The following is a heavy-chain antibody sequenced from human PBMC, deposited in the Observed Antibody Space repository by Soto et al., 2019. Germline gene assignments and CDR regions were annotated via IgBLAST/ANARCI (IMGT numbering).Heavy chain of an antibody. CDR2: ISYSGTT. CDR1: GDSINSSDYY. J-gene: IGHJ4*02. V-gene: IGHV4-39*01. D-gene: IGHD6-13*01. Sequence: PSETLSLTCSVSGDSINSSDYYWGWIRQPPGKGLEWIGSISYSGTTYYNPSLKSRVTISVDTSKTQFSLRLTSVTAPDTALYYCARHVDSSSYFDYWGQGTPVTVYS. CDR3: ARHVDSSSYFDY.